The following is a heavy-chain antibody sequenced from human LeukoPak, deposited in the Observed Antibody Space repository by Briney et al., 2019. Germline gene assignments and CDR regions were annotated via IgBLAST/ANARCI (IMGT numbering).Heavy chain of an antibody. CDR1: GGSLSSSSYY. CDR2: IYYSGST. D-gene: IGHD4-17*01. V-gene: IGHV4-39*01. J-gene: IGHJ4*02. Sequence: PSETLSLTCTVSGGSLSSSSYYWGWIRQPPGKGLEWIGSIYYSGSTYYNPSLKSRVTISVDTSKNQFSLKLSSVTAADTAVYYCARQTRYGDYVNFDYWGQGTLVTVSS. CDR3: ARQTRYGDYVNFDY.